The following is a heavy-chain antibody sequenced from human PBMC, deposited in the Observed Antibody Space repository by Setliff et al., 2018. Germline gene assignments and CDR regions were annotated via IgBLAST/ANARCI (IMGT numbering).Heavy chain of an antibody. J-gene: IGHJ6*02. D-gene: IGHD6-19*01. V-gene: IGHV4-39*07. Sequence: PSETLSLTCTVSGGSISSSSYYWGWIRQPPGKGLEWIGSIYHSGSTYYNPSLESRVTISVDTSKNQFSLKLSSVTAADTAVYYCARVNQYSSVWYNYYYGMDVWGQGTTVTVSS. CDR2: IYHSGST. CDR1: GGSISSSSYY. CDR3: ARVNQYSSVWYNYYYGMDV.